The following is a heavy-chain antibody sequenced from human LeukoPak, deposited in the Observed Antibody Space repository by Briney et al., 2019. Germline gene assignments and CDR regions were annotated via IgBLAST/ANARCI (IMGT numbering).Heavy chain of an antibody. Sequence: PGGSLGLSCAASGFTFSSYSMNWVRQAPGKGLEWVSSISSSTSHIYYADSVKGRFTISRDNAKNSLYLQMNSLRAEDTAVYYCTRGGGYCRSTSCFILDYWGQGTLVTVSS. J-gene: IGHJ4*02. CDR2: ISSSTSHI. V-gene: IGHV3-21*01. D-gene: IGHD2-2*01. CDR1: GFTFSSYS. CDR3: TRGGGYCRSTSCFILDY.